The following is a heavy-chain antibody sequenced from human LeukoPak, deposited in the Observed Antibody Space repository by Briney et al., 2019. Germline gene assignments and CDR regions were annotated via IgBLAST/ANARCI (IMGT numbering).Heavy chain of an antibody. CDR2: IYTSGST. Sequence: PSETLSLTCTVSGGSISSYYWSWIRQPAGKGLEWIGRIYTSGSTNYNPSLKSRVTMSVDTSKNQFSLKLSSVTAADTAVYYCARDKASSAYDAFDIWGQGTMVTVSS. CDR3: ARDKASSAYDAFDI. D-gene: IGHD5-12*01. J-gene: IGHJ3*02. CDR1: GGSISSYY. V-gene: IGHV4-4*07.